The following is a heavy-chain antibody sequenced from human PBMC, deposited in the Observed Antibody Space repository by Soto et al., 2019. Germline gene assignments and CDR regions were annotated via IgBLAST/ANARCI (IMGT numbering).Heavy chain of an antibody. CDR3: ARSGIMITFGGVIVRNYYYGMDV. V-gene: IGHV1-8*01. Sequence: ASVKVSCKASGYTFTSYDINWVRQATGQGLEWMGWMNPNSGNTGYAQKFQGRVTMTRNTSISTAYMELSSLRSEDTAVYYCARSGIMITFGGVIVRNYYYGMDVWGQGTTVTVSS. D-gene: IGHD3-16*02. CDR1: GYTFTSYD. J-gene: IGHJ6*02. CDR2: MNPNSGNT.